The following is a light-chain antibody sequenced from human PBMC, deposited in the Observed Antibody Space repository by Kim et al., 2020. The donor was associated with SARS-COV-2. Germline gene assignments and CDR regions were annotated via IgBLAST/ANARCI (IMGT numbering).Light chain of an antibody. CDR2: GAS. V-gene: IGKV3-15*01. CDR1: QSVSSK. J-gene: IGKJ4*01. CDR3: QQYDTWPPVS. Sequence: SPGERVTLSCRASQSVSSKLAWYQQKPGQAPRLLIYGASTRDTGTPARFSGSGSGTEFTLDISSLQSEDFAVYYCQQYDTWPPVSFGGGTKVDIK.